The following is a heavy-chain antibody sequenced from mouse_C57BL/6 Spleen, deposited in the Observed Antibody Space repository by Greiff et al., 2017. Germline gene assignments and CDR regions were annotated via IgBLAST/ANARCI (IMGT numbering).Heavy chain of an antibody. V-gene: IGHV1-61*01. CDR2: IYPSDSET. D-gene: IGHD1-1*01. CDR1: GYTFTSSW. CDR3: ARRFTTVVDYFDY. Sequence: VQLQQPGAELVRPGSSVKLSCKASGYTFTSSWMDWVKQRPGQGLEWIGNIYPSDSETHYNQKFKDKATLTVDKSSSTAYMQLSSLTSEDSAVYYCARRFTTVVDYFDYWGQGTTLTVSS. J-gene: IGHJ2*01.